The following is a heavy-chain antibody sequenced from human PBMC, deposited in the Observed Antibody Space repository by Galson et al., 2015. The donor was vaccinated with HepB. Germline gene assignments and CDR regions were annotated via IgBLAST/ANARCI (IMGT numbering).Heavy chain of an antibody. V-gene: IGHV4-31*03. CDR2: IYYSGST. CDR3: ARASPIVPAAQGGWFDP. D-gene: IGHD2-2*01. J-gene: IGHJ5*02. CDR1: GGSISSGGYY. Sequence: TLSLTCTVSGGSISSGGYYWSWIRQHPGKGLEWIGYIYYSGSTYYNPSLKSRVTISVDTSKNQFSLKLSSVTAADTAVYYCARASPIVPAAQGGWFDPWGQGTLVTVSS.